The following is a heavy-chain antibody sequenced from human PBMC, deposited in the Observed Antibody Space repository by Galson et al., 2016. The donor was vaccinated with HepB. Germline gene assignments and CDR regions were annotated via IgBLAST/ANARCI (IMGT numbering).Heavy chain of an antibody. J-gene: IGHJ6*02. D-gene: IGHD3-10*01. CDR2: IKGSGDYK. Sequence: LRLSCAASGFTFDDYGMTWVRQSPGKGLEWISGIKGSGDYKGYADSVKGRFTISRDNAKNSLYLQMNTLRAEDTALYYCVRGPSSGTYFSNKYYGLDVWGQGTTVTVSS. CDR1: GFTFDDYG. CDR3: VRGPSSGTYFSNKYYGLDV. V-gene: IGHV3-20*04.